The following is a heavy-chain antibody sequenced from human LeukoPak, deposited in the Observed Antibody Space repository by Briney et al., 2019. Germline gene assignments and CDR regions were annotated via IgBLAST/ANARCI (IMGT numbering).Heavy chain of an antibody. Sequence: GGSLRLSCAVSGFSFNNAWMSWVRQAPGKGLEWVANIKQDGSEKYYVDSVKGRFTISRDNAKNSLYLQMNSLRAEDTAVYYCANHLACGSTSCPPFDDWGQGTLVTVSS. V-gene: IGHV3-7*01. CDR2: IKQDGSEK. D-gene: IGHD2-2*01. J-gene: IGHJ4*02. CDR3: ANHLACGSTSCPPFDD. CDR1: GFSFNNAW.